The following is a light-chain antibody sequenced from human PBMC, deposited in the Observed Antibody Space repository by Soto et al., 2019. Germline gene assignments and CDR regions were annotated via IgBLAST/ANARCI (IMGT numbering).Light chain of an antibody. Sequence: DIQMTQSPSTLSASVGDRVTITCWASQTINNWLAWYQHKPGKAPKFLIYRVSTLESGVPSRFIGAGSGTEFSLTISSLQPDDFGTYYCQQYNSYPWTFGQGTKVEIK. J-gene: IGKJ1*01. CDR2: RVS. CDR1: QTINNW. V-gene: IGKV1-5*03. CDR3: QQYNSYPWT.